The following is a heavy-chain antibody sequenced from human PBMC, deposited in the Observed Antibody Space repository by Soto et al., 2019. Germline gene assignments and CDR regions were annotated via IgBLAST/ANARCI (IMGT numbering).Heavy chain of an antibody. V-gene: IGHV1-8*01. CDR3: ARQWELSGYYYGMDV. Sequence: EASVKVSCKASGYTFTSYDINWVRQATGQGLEWMGWMNPNSGNTGYAQKFQGRVTMTRDTSISTAYMELSSLRSEDTAVYYCARQWELSGYYYGMDVWGQGTTVTVSS. CDR2: MNPNSGNT. D-gene: IGHD1-26*01. CDR1: GYTFTSYD. J-gene: IGHJ6*02.